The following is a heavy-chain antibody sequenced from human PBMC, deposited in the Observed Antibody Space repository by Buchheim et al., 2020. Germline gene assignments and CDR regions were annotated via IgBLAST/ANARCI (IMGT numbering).Heavy chain of an antibody. CDR1: GFTFSGYG. Sequence: QVQLVESGGGVVQPGGSLRLSCAASGFTFSGYGMHWVRQAPGKGLEWVAVISYDGSDKYYVDSVKGRFSISRDNSTNTLYLQMNSLRAEDTAVYYCTRVDYDGSGYLPWGQGTL. CDR2: ISYDGSDK. V-gene: IGHV3-30-3*01. D-gene: IGHD3-22*01. CDR3: TRVDYDGSGYLP. J-gene: IGHJ5*02.